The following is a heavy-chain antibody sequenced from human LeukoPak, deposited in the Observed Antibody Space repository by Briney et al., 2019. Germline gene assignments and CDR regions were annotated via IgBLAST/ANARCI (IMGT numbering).Heavy chain of an antibody. D-gene: IGHD6-19*01. V-gene: IGHV3-23*01. CDR2: IGERGDIT. J-gene: IGHJ6*02. CDR1: GFTFSSYS. Sequence: GGSLRLSCAASGFTFSSYSMNWVRQAPGKGLEWVSVIGERGDITYYADSVKGRFTLSRDNSRNTLYLQMNSLRAEDTAVYYCAKEYGSGWKLIGVWGQGTTVTVSS. CDR3: AKEYGSGWKLIGV.